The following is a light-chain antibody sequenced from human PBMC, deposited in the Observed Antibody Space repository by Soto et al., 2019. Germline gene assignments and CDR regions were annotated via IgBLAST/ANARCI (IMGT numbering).Light chain of an antibody. J-gene: IGLJ3*02. V-gene: IGLV3-21*04. CDR2: YDS. CDR1: NIGSKS. CDR3: QVWDSSSDPWV. Sequence: SYELTQPPSVSVAPGKTARITCEGNNIGSKSVHWYQQKPGQAPVLVIYYDSDRPSGIPERFSGSNSGNTATLTISRVEAGDEADYYCQVWDSSSDPWVFGGGTKVTVL.